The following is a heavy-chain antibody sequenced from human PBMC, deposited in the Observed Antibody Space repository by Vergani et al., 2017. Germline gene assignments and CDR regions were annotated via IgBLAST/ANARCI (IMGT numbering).Heavy chain of an antibody. D-gene: IGHD2-8*01. Sequence: QITLKESGPTLVNPTQTLTLTCTFSGFSLSTSGVGVGWIRQPPGKALEWLALSYWDDDKRYSPSLKSRLTITKDTSKNQVVLTMTNMDPVATATNYCAHSTLYDIWGYFDYWGQGTLVTVSS. J-gene: IGHJ4*02. CDR3: AHSTLYDIWGYFDY. V-gene: IGHV2-5*02. CDR2: SYWDDDK. CDR1: GFSLSTSGVG.